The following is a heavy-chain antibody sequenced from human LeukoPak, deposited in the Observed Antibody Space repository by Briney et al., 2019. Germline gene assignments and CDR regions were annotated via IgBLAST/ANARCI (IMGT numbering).Heavy chain of an antibody. CDR3: ARDLAVAGTGEY. Sequence: ASVKVSCKASGGTFSSYAISWVRQAPGQGLEWMGWISAYNGNTNYAQKLQGRVTMTTDTSTSTAYMELRSLRSDDTAVYYCARDLAVAGTGEYWGQGTLVTVSS. J-gene: IGHJ4*02. V-gene: IGHV1-18*01. D-gene: IGHD6-19*01. CDR1: GGTFSSYA. CDR2: ISAYNGNT.